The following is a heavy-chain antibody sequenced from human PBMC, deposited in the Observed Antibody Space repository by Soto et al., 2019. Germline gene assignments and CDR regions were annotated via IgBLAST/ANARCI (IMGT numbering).Heavy chain of an antibody. CDR2: ISYDGSNK. Sequence: QVQLVESGGGVVQPGRSLRLSCAASGFTFSSYAMHWVRQAPGKGLEWVAVISYDGSNKYYADSVKGRFTISGDNSKNTRYLPMNSLRAEDTAVYYCARDPLWGTDMVLWYFDLWGRGTLVTVSS. J-gene: IGHJ2*01. CDR1: GFTFSSYA. V-gene: IGHV3-30-3*01. D-gene: IGHD5-18*01. CDR3: ARDPLWGTDMVLWYFDL.